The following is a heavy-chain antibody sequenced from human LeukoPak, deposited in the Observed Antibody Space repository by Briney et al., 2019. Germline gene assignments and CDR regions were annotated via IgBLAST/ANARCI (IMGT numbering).Heavy chain of an antibody. V-gene: IGHV1-2*06. CDR1: GYTFTGYY. J-gene: IGHJ4*02. CDR3: ARVLHTDFGVVTAYFDY. Sequence: ASVKVSCKASGYTFTGYYMHWVRQAPGQGLEWMGRINPNSGGTNYAQKFQGRVTMTRDTSISTAYMELSRLRSDDTAVYYCARVLHTDFGVVTAYFDYWGQGTLVTVFS. D-gene: IGHD3-3*01. CDR2: INPNSGGT.